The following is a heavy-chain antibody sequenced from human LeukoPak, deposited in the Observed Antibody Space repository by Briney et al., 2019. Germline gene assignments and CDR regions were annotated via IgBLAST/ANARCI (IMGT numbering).Heavy chain of an antibody. CDR2: IIPILGIA. J-gene: IGHJ5*02. CDR3: ARDLGSSSSGQDNWFDP. V-gene: IGHV1-69*04. D-gene: IGHD6-6*01. CDR1: GGTFSSYA. Sequence: ASVKVSCKASGGTFSSYAISWVRQAPGQGLEWMGRIIPILGIANYAQKFQGRVTITADKSTSTAYMKLSSLRSEDTAVYYCARDLGSSSSGQDNWFDPWGQGTLVTVSS.